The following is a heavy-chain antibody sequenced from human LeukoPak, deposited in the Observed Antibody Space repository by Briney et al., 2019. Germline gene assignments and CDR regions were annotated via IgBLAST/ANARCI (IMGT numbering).Heavy chain of an antibody. Sequence: PPQTLSLTCTVSGGSISSGSYYWSWIRQPAGKGLEWIGRIYTSGSTNYNPSLKSRVTISVDTSKNQFSLKLSSVTAADTAVYYCARERWDCSSTSCYTGMSGYYFDYWGQGTLVTVSS. CDR3: ARERWDCSSTSCYTGMSGYYFDY. D-gene: IGHD2-2*02. CDR2: IYTSGST. J-gene: IGHJ4*02. CDR1: GGSISSGSYY. V-gene: IGHV4-61*02.